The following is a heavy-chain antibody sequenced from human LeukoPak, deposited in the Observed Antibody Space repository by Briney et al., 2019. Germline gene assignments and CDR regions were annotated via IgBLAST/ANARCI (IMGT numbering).Heavy chain of an antibody. CDR1: GGSISSYY. Sequence: SETLSLTCTVSGGSISSYYWSWIRQPPGKGLDWIGYVYYSGTTNYNPSLKSRVTISVDTSKNQFPLKLNSVTAADTAVYYCARAAGGVTMIRGIIGYYGMDVWGQGTTVTVSS. V-gene: IGHV4-59*01. D-gene: IGHD3-10*01. J-gene: IGHJ6*02. CDR2: VYYSGTT. CDR3: ARAAGGVTMIRGIIGYYGMDV.